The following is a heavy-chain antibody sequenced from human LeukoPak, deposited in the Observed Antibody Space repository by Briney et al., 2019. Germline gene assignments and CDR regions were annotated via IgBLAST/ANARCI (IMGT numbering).Heavy chain of an antibody. CDR2: ISGSGGST. V-gene: IGHV3-23*01. CDR1: GFTFSSYA. J-gene: IGHJ4*02. CDR3: AKDKGDSSGWLYYFDY. Sequence: GGSLRLSCAASGFTFSSYAMSWVRQAPGKGLEWVSAISGSGGSTYYADSVKGRFTISRDNSKSTLYLQMNSLRAEDTAVYYCAKDKGDSSGWLYYFDYWGQGTLVTVSS. D-gene: IGHD6-19*01.